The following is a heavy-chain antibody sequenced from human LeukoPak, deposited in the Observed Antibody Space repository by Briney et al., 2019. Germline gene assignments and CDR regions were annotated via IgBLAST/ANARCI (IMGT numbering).Heavy chain of an antibody. CDR3: AKDSRYYYVDY. D-gene: IGHD1-14*01. CDR2: IRYDGSKE. J-gene: IGHJ4*02. Sequence: GGSLRLACAAYGFTFSSYGMHWVRQAPGKGLEWVAFIRYDGSKEYYADSVKGPFTISRDNSKNTLYLQMTSLKTEDTAVYYCAKDSRYYYVDYWGQGTLVTVSS. V-gene: IGHV3-30*02. CDR1: GFTFSSYG.